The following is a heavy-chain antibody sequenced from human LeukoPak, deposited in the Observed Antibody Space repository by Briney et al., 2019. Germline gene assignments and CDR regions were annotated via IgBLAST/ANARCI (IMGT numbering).Heavy chain of an antibody. CDR1: GGSISTYY. Sequence: SETLSLTCTVSGGSISTYYWNWIRQSPGKGLEWIGYMYYSGSTNYNPSLKSRVTVSVDTSKNESSLKLSSVTAADTAVYYCARTPATTWTNHFDYWGQGTLVTVSS. D-gene: IGHD4-17*01. J-gene: IGHJ4*02. CDR2: MYYSGST. CDR3: ARTPATTWTNHFDY. V-gene: IGHV4-59*01.